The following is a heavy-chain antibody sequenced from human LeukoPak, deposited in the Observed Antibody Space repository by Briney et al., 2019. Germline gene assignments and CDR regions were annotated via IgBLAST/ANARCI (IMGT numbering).Heavy chain of an antibody. CDR3: ARSSYYYAADAFDI. V-gene: IGHV4-59*01. CDR1: GGSISIYY. D-gene: IGHD3-10*01. Sequence: SETLSLTCTVSGGSISIYYWSWIRQPPGKGLEWNGYIYYSGSTNYNPSLKSRVTISIDTSKNQFSLKLNSVTAADTAVYYCARSSYYYAADAFDIWGQGTMVTVSS. CDR2: IYYSGST. J-gene: IGHJ3*02.